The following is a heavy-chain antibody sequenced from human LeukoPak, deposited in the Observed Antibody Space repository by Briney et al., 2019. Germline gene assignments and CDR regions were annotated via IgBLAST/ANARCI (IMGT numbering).Heavy chain of an antibody. J-gene: IGHJ6*02. CDR3: ARVSSENYYGMDV. Sequence: GWINPNSGGTNYAQKFQGRVTMTRDTSISTAYMELSRLRSDDTAVYYCARVSSENYYGMDVWGQGTTVTVSS. CDR2: INPNSGGT. D-gene: IGHD6-25*01. V-gene: IGHV1-2*02.